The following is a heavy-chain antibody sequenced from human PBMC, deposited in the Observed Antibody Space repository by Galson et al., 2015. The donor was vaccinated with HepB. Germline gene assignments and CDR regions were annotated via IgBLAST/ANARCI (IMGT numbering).Heavy chain of an antibody. CDR3: VRDGKYFNGMDA. V-gene: IGHV3-48*02. CDR1: GFNFNSYS. Sequence: SLRLSCAASGFNFNSYSMNWVRQAPGKGPEWLSYISGTSGTIYNADSVTGRFTISRDNAKNLLYLQMNSLRDEDTAVYYCVRDGKYFNGMDAWGQGTTVTV. D-gene: IGHD2/OR15-2a*01. CDR2: ISGTSGTI. J-gene: IGHJ6*02.